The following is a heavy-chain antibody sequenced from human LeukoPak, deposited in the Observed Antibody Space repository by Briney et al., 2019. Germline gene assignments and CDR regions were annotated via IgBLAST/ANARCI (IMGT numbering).Heavy chain of an antibody. CDR1: GFTFSSYA. D-gene: IGHD3-22*01. CDR3: AKDDSDYYDSSGYYYRFDY. Sequence: PGGSLRLSCAASGFTFSSYAMSWVRQAPGKGLEWVSAISGSGGSTYYADSVKGRFTISRDNSKNTLYLQMNSLRAEDTAVYYCAKDDSDYYDSSGYYYRFDYWGQGTLVTVSS. J-gene: IGHJ4*02. CDR2: ISGSGGST. V-gene: IGHV3-23*01.